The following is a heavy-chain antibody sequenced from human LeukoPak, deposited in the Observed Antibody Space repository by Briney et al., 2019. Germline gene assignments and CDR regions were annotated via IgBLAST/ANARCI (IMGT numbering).Heavy chain of an antibody. CDR2: ISSSSSTI. J-gene: IGHJ4*02. V-gene: IGHV3-48*01. CDR3: ARGVAMVWSSSSWGPHY. D-gene: IGHD6-13*01. CDR1: GFTFSSYS. Sequence: PGGSLRLSCAASGFTFSSYSMNWVRQAPGKGLEWVSYISSSSSTIYYADSVKGRFTISRDNAKNSLYLQMNSLRAEDTAVYYCARGVAMVWSSSSWGPHYWGQGTLVTVSS.